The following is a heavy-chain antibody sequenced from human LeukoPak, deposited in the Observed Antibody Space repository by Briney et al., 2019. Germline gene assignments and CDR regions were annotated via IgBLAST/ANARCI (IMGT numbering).Heavy chain of an antibody. D-gene: IGHD4-23*01. Sequence: PGGSLRLSCAASGFTFSSYWMHWVRQAPGKGLVWVSRINSDESSTHYADSVKGRFTISRDNAKNTLYLQMNSLRAEDTAMYYCARDKYGGNSNAFDIWGQGTMVTVSS. V-gene: IGHV3-74*01. CDR1: GFTFSSYW. J-gene: IGHJ3*02. CDR2: INSDESST. CDR3: ARDKYGGNSNAFDI.